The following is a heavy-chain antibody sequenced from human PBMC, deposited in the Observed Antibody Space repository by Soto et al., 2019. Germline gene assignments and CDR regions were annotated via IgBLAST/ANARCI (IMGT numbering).Heavy chain of an antibody. CDR1: GGSISSYY. CDR2: IYYSGST. J-gene: IGHJ4*02. CDR3: AGTYCGYARGFDY. V-gene: IGHV4-59*01. Sequence: QVQLQESGPGLVKPSETLSLTCTVSGGSISSYYWSWIRQPPGKGLEWIGYIYYSGSTNYNPSLKSRITISVDTSKNQFSLQLSSVTAADTAVYYCAGTYCGYARGFDYWGQGTLVTVSS. D-gene: IGHD5-12*01.